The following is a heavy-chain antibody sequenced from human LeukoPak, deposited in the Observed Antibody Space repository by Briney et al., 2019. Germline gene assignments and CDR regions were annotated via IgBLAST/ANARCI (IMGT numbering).Heavy chain of an antibody. J-gene: IGHJ3*01. Sequence: PGGSLRLSCPASGFTVNNSNMTWVRQAPGMGLEWVSLLYSGGGTYYADSVKGRFTISRHDSKNTLYLQMNSLRTEDTAVYYCARVDCSSTSCSGAFDVWGQGTLVTVSS. V-gene: IGHV3-53*04. CDR3: ARVDCSSTSCSGAFDV. CDR2: LYSGGGT. CDR1: GFTVNNSN. D-gene: IGHD2-2*01.